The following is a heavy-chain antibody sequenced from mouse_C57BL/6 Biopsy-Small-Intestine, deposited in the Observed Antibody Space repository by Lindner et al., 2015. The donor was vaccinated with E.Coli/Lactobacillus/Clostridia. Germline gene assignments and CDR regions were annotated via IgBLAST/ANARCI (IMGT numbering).Heavy chain of an antibody. J-gene: IGHJ4*01. CDR2: INPNYGTT. CDR1: GYSFTDYN. CDR3: AREDYYGSEDAMDY. V-gene: IGHV1-39*01. D-gene: IGHD1-1*01. Sequence: VQLQESGPELVKPGASVKISCKASGYSFTDYNMNWVKQSNGKSLEWIGVINPNYGTTSYNQKFKGKATLTVDQSSSTAYMQLNSLTSEDSAVYYCAREDYYGSEDAMDYWGQGTSVTVSS.